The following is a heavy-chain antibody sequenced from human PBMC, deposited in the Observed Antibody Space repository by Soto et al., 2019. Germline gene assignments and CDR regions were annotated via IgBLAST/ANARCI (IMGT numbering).Heavy chain of an antibody. V-gene: IGHV4-34*01. CDR2: VNDSGST. Sequence: SETLSLTCAVYGGSFTGNYRSWIRQPPGKGLEWIGEVNDSGSTNFNPSLTSRVTISVDTSKKQFTLKLTSVTPADTAVYYCATDSATSYFGMDVWGHATTVNVS. CDR3: ATDSATSYFGMDV. J-gene: IGHJ6*02. D-gene: IGHD1-26*01. CDR1: GGSFTGNY.